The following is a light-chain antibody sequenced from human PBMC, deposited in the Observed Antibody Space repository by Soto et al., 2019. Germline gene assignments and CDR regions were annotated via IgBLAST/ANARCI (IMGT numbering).Light chain of an antibody. V-gene: IGKV3-20*01. Sequence: EIVLTQSPGTLSLSPGERATLSCRASQSVSSAYLAWYQHRPGQAPRLLIYGASSRATGIPDRFSGSGSGTDFTLTISRLEPEDFVVYYCQQYGSSPYTFGQGTKLDIK. CDR1: QSVSSAY. CDR2: GAS. J-gene: IGKJ2*01. CDR3: QQYGSSPYT.